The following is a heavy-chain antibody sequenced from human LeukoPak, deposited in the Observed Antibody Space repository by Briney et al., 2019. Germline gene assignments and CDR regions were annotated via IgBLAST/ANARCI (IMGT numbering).Heavy chain of an antibody. CDR3: ARTSGYTYFDY. D-gene: IGHD5-12*01. Sequence: SETLSLTCTVSGGSISSNYWSWIRQPPGKGLEWIGYIYNSGGINYNPSLKSRVAISVDTSKNQFSLKLNSVTAADTAVYYCARTSGYTYFDYWGQGTLVTVSS. V-gene: IGHV4-59*01. CDR1: GGSISSNY. J-gene: IGHJ4*02. CDR2: IYNSGGI.